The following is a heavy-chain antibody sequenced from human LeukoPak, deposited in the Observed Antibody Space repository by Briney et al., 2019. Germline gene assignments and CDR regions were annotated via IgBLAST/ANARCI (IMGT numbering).Heavy chain of an antibody. CDR1: GFTVSSNY. V-gene: IGHV3-53*01. Sequence: GGSLRLSCAASGFTVSSNYMSWVRQAPGKGLEWVSVIYSGGSTYYADSVKGRFTISRDNSKNTLYLQMNSLRAEDTAVYYCAIAYSSLGYFDYWGQGTLVTVSS. CDR2: IYSGGST. D-gene: IGHD6-13*01. CDR3: AIAYSSLGYFDY. J-gene: IGHJ4*02.